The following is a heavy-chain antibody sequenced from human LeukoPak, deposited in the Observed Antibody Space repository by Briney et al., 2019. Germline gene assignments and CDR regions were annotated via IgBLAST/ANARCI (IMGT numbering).Heavy chain of an antibody. J-gene: IGHJ4*02. CDR2: ISGSGGST. CDR3: ARVMGRYCSSTSCYVDY. V-gene: IGHV3-23*01. Sequence: GGSLRLSCAASGLTFSSYAMSWVRQAPGKGVEWVSAISGSGGSTYYADSVKGRFTISRDNSKNTLYLQMNSLRAEDTAVYYCARVMGRYCSSTSCYVDYWGQGTLVTVSS. CDR1: GLTFSSYA. D-gene: IGHD2-2*01.